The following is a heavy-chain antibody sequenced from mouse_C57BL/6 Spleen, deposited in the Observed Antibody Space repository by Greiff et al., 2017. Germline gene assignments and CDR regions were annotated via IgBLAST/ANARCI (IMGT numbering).Heavy chain of an antibody. D-gene: IGHD1-1*01. J-gene: IGHJ3*01. Sequence: VQLQQSGPELVKPGASVKISCKASGYTFTDYYMNWVKQSHGESLEWIGDINPNNGGTSYNPKFKGKATLTVDKSSSTAYMELRSLTSEDSAVYYCARPRAITTVVAPFAYWGQGTLVTVSA. CDR2: INPNNGGT. CDR3: ARPRAITTVVAPFAY. V-gene: IGHV1-26*01. CDR1: GYTFTDYY.